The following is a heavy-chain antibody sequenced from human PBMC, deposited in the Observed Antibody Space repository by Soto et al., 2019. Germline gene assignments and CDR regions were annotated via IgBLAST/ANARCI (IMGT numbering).Heavy chain of an antibody. D-gene: IGHD6-19*01. CDR2: IIPIFGTA. CDR1: GGTFSSYA. J-gene: IGHJ6*02. Sequence: SVKVSCKASGGTFSSYAISWVRQAPGQGLAWMGGIIPIFGTANYAQKFQGRVTITADESTSTAYMELSSLRSEDTAVYYCARDRGYSSGWSMEYYYYYGMDVWGQGTTVTVSS. CDR3: ARDRGYSSGWSMEYYYYYGMDV. V-gene: IGHV1-69*13.